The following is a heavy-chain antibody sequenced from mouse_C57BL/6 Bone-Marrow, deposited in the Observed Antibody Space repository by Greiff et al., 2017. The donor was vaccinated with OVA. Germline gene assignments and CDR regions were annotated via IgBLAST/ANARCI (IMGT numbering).Heavy chain of an antibody. CDR1: GFTFSDYG. D-gene: IGHD1-1*01. J-gene: IGHJ2*01. V-gene: IGHV5-17*01. CDR2: ISSGSSII. CDR3: ARGGTTVVATPHFDY. Sequence: EVMLVESGGGLVKPGGSLKLSCAASGFTFSDYGMHWVRQAPEKGLEWVAYISSGSSIIYYADTVKGRFTISRDNAKNTLYLQMNSLRSEDTAMYYCARGGTTVVATPHFDYWGQGTTLTVSS.